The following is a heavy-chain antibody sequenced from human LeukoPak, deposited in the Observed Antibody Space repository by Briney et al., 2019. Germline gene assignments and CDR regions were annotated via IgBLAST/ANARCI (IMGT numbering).Heavy chain of an antibody. CDR3: ASATGGKGGYFDS. D-gene: IGHD7-27*01. CDR1: GFNFGGYW. CDR2: IRYDGSET. Sequence: GGSLRLSCAASGFNFGGYWMSWVRHAPGKGLERVANIRYDGSETFYGDSVKGRFTVSRDNAKNSLYLQMNSLRAEDTGVYYCASATGGKGGYFDSWGQGAQVTVSS. V-gene: IGHV3-7*01. J-gene: IGHJ4*02.